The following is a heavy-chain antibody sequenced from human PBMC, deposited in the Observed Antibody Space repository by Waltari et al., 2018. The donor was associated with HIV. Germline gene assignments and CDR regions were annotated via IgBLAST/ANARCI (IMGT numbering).Heavy chain of an antibody. J-gene: IGHJ3*02. CDR3: ARAQGMTMTVEVAFDI. CDR2: IGPSDSYI. D-gene: IGHD3-22*01. V-gene: IGHV5-10-1*01. Sequence: EVQLVQSGAEVKKPGESLRISCKGFGYRFTGYWLSWVRQMPGKGLEWMGRIGPSDSYISYSPSFQGHGTISAEKAINTAYLQWSSRKASDSAMYYCARAQGMTMTVEVAFDIWGQGTMVTVSP. CDR1: GYRFTGYW.